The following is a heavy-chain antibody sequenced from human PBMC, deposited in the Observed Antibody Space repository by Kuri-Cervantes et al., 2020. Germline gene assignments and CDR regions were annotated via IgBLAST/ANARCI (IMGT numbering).Heavy chain of an antibody. CDR1: GFTFSSYA. J-gene: IGHJ4*02. CDR3: AKAGYYYDSSGYYYY. D-gene: IGHD3-22*01. CDR2: ISGSGGST. V-gene: IGHV3-23*01. Sequence: ESLKISCAASGFTFSSYAMSWVRQAPGKGLEWVSAISGSGGSTYYADSVKGRFTISRDNSKNTLYLQMNSLRAEDTAVYYCAKAGYYYDSSGYYYYWGQGTLVTVSS.